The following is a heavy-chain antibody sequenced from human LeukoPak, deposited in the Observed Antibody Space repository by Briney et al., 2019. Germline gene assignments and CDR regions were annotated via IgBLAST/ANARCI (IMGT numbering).Heavy chain of an antibody. D-gene: IGHD5-12*01. CDR1: GFTFYSYA. V-gene: IGHV3-23*01. CDR3: AKESEGATLDY. J-gene: IGHJ4*02. Sequence: GGSLRLSCAASGFTFYSYAMSWVRQAPGKGLEWVSAISGSGGSKYYADSVKGRFTISRDNSKNTLYLQMNNLRAEDTAVYYCAKESEGATLDYWGQGTLVTVSS. CDR2: ISGSGGSK.